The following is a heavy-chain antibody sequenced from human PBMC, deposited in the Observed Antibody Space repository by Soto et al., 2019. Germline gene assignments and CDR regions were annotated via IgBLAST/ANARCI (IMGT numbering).Heavy chain of an antibody. V-gene: IGHV3-20*01. Sequence: GGSLRLSCAASGFTFDDYGMSWVRQAPGKGLEWVSGINWNGGSTGYADSVKGRFTISRDNAKNSLYLQMNSLRAEDTALYHCARDRGGAVAGPIDIWGQGTMVTVSS. CDR2: INWNGGST. J-gene: IGHJ3*02. CDR3: ARDRGGAVAGPIDI. D-gene: IGHD6-19*01. CDR1: GFTFDDYG.